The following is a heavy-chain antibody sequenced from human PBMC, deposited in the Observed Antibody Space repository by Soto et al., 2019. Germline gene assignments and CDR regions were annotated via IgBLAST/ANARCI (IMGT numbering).Heavy chain of an antibody. V-gene: IGHV4-39*01. D-gene: IGHD6-19*01. CDR2: IYYSGDT. CDR3: ARHESGWYGSGPGAFNFDS. CDR1: GGSISSSSHF. Sequence: QLQLQESGPGQVKTSETLVLTCTVSGGSISSSSHFWGWIRQPPGKTLEWMGSIYYSGDTSYTPSLKSRVTMSVDTSKNQFSVNLSSVTAADTAVYYCARHESGWYGSGPGAFNFDSWGQGTLVTVSS. J-gene: IGHJ4*02.